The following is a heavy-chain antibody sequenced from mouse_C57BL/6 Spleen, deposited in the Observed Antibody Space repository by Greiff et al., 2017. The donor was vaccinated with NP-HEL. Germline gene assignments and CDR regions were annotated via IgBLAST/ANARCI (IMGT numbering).Heavy chain of an antibody. D-gene: IGHD4-1*01. J-gene: IGHJ2*01. CDR3: ARWTGTGLDY. V-gene: IGHV1-69*01. CDR1: GYTFTSYW. CDR2: IDPSDSYT. Sequence: VQLQQPGAELVMPGASVKLSCKASGYTFTSYWMHWVKQRPGQGLEWIGEIDPSDSYTNYNQKFKGKSTLTVDKSSSTAYMQLSSLTSEDSAVYYCARWTGTGLDYWGQGTTLTVSS.